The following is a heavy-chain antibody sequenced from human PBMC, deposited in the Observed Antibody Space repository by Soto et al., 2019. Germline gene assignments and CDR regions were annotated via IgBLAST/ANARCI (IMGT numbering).Heavy chain of an antibody. CDR3: ARYRVAADLSDFDH. CDR1: GCTWSSYA. Sequence: RRLSGAASGCTWSSYARSWVRQAPGRGLEGVSASSGSGGSTYYADSVKGRFTIFRDNSKNTLYLQMNSLRAEDTAVYYCARYRVAADLSDFDHWGQGTTVTVSS. D-gene: IGHD6-13*01. J-gene: IGHJ4*01. V-gene: IGHV3-23*01. CDR2: SSGSGGST.